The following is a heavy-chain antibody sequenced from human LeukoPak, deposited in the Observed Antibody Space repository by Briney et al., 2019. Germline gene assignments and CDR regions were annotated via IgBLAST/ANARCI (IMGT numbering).Heavy chain of an antibody. CDR1: GYTFTNYY. CDR2: IIPIFGTA. V-gene: IGHV1-46*01. CDR3: ARGDFWSGYSNYYYMDV. D-gene: IGHD3-3*01. Sequence: ASVKVSCKASGYTFTNYYMHWVRQAPGQGLEWMGGIIPIFGTANYAQKFQGRVTITRNTSISTAYLELRSLRSEDTAVYYCARGDFWSGYSNYYYMDVWGKGTTVTVSS. J-gene: IGHJ6*03.